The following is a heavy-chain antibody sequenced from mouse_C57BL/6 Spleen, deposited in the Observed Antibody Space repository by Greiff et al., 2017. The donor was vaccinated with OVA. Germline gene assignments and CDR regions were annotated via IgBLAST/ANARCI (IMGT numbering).Heavy chain of an antibody. V-gene: IGHV1-26*01. J-gene: IGHJ1*03. Sequence: EVQLQQSGPELVKPGASVKISCKASGYTFTDYYMNWVKQSHGKSLEWIGDINPNNGVTSYNQKFKGKATLTVDKSSSTAYMELRSLTSEDSAVYYCARGNTYDDDEHWYFDVWGTGTTVTVSS. CDR1: GYTFTDYY. D-gene: IGHD2-4*01. CDR3: ARGNTYDDDEHWYFDV. CDR2: INPNNGVT.